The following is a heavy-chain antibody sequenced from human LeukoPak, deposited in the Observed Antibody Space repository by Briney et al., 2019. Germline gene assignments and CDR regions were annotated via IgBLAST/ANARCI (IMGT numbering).Heavy chain of an antibody. CDR3: VRGTWFDP. D-gene: IGHD1-1*01. CDR2: LYSGGTT. CDR1: GFTVSNYY. V-gene: IGHV3-53*01. Sequence: PGGSLRLSCAASGFTVSNYYTSWVRQAPGKGLEWVSVLYSGGTTNYADSLKGGYTISRDNSKNTLFLQMDRLGPEDTAVYYGVRGTWFDPWGQGTLVTVSS. J-gene: IGHJ5*02.